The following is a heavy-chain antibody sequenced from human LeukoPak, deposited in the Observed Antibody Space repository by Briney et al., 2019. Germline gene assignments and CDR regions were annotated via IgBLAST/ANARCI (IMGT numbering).Heavy chain of an antibody. V-gene: IGHV1-2*02. CDR1: GYTFTSYG. CDR2: INPNSGGT. J-gene: IGHJ3*02. Sequence: GASVKVSCKASGYTFTSYGISWVRQAPGQGLEWMGWINPNSGGTNYAQKFQGRVTMTRDMSTSTVYMELSRLRSDDTAVYYCAKDLQWELPRGDALDIWGQGTMVTVSS. D-gene: IGHD1-26*01. CDR3: AKDLQWELPRGDALDI.